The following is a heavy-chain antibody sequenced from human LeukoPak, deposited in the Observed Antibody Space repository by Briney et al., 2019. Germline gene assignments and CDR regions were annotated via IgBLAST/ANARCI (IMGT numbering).Heavy chain of an antibody. J-gene: IGHJ3*02. Sequence: GGSLRLSCAASGFTFSSYAMSWVRQAPGKGLEWVSAISGSGGSTYYADSVKGRFTISRDNSKNTLYLQMNSLRAEDTAVYYCAKDMTYYYDSSGRSDAFDIWGQGTMVTVSS. V-gene: IGHV3-23*01. D-gene: IGHD3-22*01. CDR3: AKDMTYYYDSSGRSDAFDI. CDR1: GFTFSSYA. CDR2: ISGSGGST.